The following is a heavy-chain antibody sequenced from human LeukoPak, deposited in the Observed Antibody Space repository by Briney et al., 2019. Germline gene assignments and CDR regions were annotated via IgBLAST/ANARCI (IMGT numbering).Heavy chain of an antibody. CDR1: GFNFSTYN. CDR3: ARDGYDFWSDYPTTLDY. CDR2: ISTSSRTI. Sequence: GGSLRLSCAVSGFNFSTYNMNWVRQAPGKGQEWVSYISTSSRTIYYADSVKGRFTISRDNDKNSLYLQMNSLRAEDTAVYYCARDGYDFWSDYPTTLDYWGQGTLVTVSS. D-gene: IGHD3-3*01. V-gene: IGHV3-48*01. J-gene: IGHJ4*02.